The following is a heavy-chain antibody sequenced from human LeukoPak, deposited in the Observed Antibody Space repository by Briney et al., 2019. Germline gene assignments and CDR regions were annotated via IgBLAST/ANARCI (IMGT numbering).Heavy chain of an antibody. J-gene: IGHJ5*02. CDR1: GFTFSSYG. Sequence: PGRSLRLSCAASGFTFSSYGMHWVRQAPGKGVEWVAVIWYDGSNKYYADSVKGRFTISRDNSKNTLYLQMNSLRAEDTAVYYCARGMAARPRGVNWFDPWGQGTLVTVSS. CDR2: IWYDGSNK. D-gene: IGHD6-6*01. V-gene: IGHV3-33*01. CDR3: ARGMAARPRGVNWFDP.